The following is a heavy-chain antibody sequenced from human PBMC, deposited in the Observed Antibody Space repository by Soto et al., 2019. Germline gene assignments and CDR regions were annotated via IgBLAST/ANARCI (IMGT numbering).Heavy chain of an antibody. V-gene: IGHV1-69*02. D-gene: IGHD5-12*01. CDR1: GGTFSSYT. CDR2: IIPILGIA. CDR3: ASPLTEMATSDAFDI. J-gene: IGHJ3*02. Sequence: QVQLVQSGAELKKPGSSVKVSCKASGGTFSSYTISWVRQAPGQGLEWMGRIIPILGIANYSQKFQGRVTITADEATSTAYMELSSLRSEDAAVYYCASPLTEMATSDAFDIWGQGTMVTVSS.